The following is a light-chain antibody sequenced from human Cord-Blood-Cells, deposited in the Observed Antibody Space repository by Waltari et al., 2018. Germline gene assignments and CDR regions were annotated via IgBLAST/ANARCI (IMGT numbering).Light chain of an antibody. CDR2: AAS. CDR1: HAISSW. V-gene: IGKV1-12*01. CDR3: QHANSFPFT. J-gene: IGKJ3*01. Sequence: DIQMTQSPSSVSASVGDRVTMTCRARHAISSWVAWYQKKPGKATKLLIDAASSLQSGVPSRFSGSGSGTDFTLTISSLQPEDFATYYCQHANSFPFTFGPGTKVDIK.